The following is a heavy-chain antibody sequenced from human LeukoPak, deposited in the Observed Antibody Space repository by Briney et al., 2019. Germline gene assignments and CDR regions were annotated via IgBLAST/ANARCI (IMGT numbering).Heavy chain of an antibody. V-gene: IGHV3-7*01. CDR1: GFAFTSQA. J-gene: IGHJ4*02. CDR3: AFTHNFKY. CDR2: INYDVSDK. Sequence: GGSLKLSCSASGFAFTSQAIGWVRQSPGQGLDWVANINYDVSDKCYVDSLKGRFTISAENAKNPLSLQWASVRAEDTAVYYCAFTHNFKYWGQGSPVIVPS.